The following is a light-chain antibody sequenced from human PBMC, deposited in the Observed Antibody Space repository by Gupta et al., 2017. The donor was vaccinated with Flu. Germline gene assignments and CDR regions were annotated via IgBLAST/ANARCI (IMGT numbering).Light chain of an antibody. Sequence: SITISCTGTSSDIVSYNYVSWYQQHPVKAPKLLIYGVTNRPSGVSNRFSGSKSGDTASLTISGLQAEDEADYYCSSCTSSTTVVFGGGTKLTVL. CDR3: SSCTSSTTVV. J-gene: IGLJ2*01. CDR1: SSDIVSYNY. CDR2: GVT. V-gene: IGLV2-14*01.